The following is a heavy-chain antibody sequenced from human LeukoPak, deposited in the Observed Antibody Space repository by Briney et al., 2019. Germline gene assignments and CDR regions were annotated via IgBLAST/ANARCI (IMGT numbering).Heavy chain of an antibody. CDR1: GFTFSSYA. D-gene: IGHD4-17*01. Sequence: GSLRLSCAASGFTFSSYAMSWVRQAPGKGLEWVSAISGSGGSTYYADSVKGRFTISRDNSKNTLYLQMNSLRAEDTAVYYCAKDRSRTDYGDYYYFDYWGQGTLVTVSS. CDR2: ISGSGGST. CDR3: AKDRSRTDYGDYYYFDY. V-gene: IGHV3-23*01. J-gene: IGHJ4*02.